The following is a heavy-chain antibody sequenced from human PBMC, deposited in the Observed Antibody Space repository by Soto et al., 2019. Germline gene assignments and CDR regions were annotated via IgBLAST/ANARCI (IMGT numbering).Heavy chain of an antibody. Sequence: EVQLVESGGGLVKPGVSLRLSCAASGFTFTNAWMNWVRQAPGKGLEWVGRIKSKTDGGTADYAAPVKGRFTISRDDSRTTLHLQMSSLKAEDTAVYYCTPGGVLAVAKGCYDYAMDVWGQGTAVTVSS. J-gene: IGHJ6*02. CDR2: IKSKTDGGTA. V-gene: IGHV3-15*07. D-gene: IGHD2-2*01. CDR1: GFTFTNAW. CDR3: TPGGVLAVAKGCYDYAMDV.